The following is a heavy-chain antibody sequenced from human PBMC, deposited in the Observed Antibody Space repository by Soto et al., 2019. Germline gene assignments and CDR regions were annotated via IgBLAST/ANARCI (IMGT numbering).Heavy chain of an antibody. CDR3: ARFVDTAMVPPLKNYYYYYGMDV. CDR2: IYYSGST. J-gene: IGHJ6*02. D-gene: IGHD5-18*01. CDR1: GGSISSSSYY. V-gene: IGHV4-39*01. Sequence: SETLSLTCTVSGGSISSSSYYWGWIRQPPGKGLEWIGSIYYSGSTYYNPSLKGRVTISVDTSKNQFSLKLSSVTAADTAVYYCARFVDTAMVPPLKNYYYYYGMDVWGQGTTVTVSS.